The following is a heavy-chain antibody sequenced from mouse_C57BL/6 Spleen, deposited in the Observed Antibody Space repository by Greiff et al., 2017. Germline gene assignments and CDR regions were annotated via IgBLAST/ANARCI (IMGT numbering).Heavy chain of an antibody. V-gene: IGHV5-17*01. D-gene: IGHD1-1*01. J-gene: IGHJ2*01. CDR1: GFTFSDYG. Sequence: EVQLVESGGGLVKPGGSLKLSCAASGFTFSDYGMHWVRQAPEKGLEWVAYISSGSSTIYYADTVKGRFTISRDNAKNTLFLQMTSLRSEDTAMYYCAIPDYYGSSPFDYWGQGTTLTVSS. CDR2: ISSGSSTI. CDR3: AIPDYYGSSPFDY.